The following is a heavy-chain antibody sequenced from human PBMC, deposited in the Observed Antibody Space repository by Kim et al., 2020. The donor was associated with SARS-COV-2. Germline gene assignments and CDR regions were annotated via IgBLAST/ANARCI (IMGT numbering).Heavy chain of an antibody. CDR1: GGSISSSSYY. CDR3: ARISERITMVWGAYYYYSGMDV. Sequence: SETLSLTCTVAGGSISSSSYYWGWIRQPPGKGLEWIGSIYYSGSTYYNPSLKSRVTISVDTSKNQFSLKLSSVTAADTAVYYCARISERITMVWGAYYYYSGMDVWGQGTPVTVSS. J-gene: IGHJ6*02. CDR2: IYYSGST. D-gene: IGHD3-10*01. V-gene: IGHV4-39*01.